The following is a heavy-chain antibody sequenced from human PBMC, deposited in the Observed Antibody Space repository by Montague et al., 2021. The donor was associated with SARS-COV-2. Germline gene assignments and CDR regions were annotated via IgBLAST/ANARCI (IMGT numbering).Heavy chain of an antibody. CDR3: ARGASDWLLWGYGMDV. V-gene: IGHV3-48*03. D-gene: IGHD3/OR15-3a*01. J-gene: IGHJ6*02. Sequence: SLRLSCVASGFTFSSYEMNWVRQAPGKGLEWVSYISSSGSTIYYSDSXKGRFTISRDNAKNSLYLQMNSLRVEDTAVYYCARGASDWLLWGYGMDVWGQGTTVTVSS. CDR2: ISSSGSTI. CDR1: GFTFSSYE.